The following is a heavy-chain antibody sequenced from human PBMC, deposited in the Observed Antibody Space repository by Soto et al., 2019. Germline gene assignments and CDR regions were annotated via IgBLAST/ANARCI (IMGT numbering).Heavy chain of an antibody. CDR2: ISGYNGNT. CDR1: GYTFSNYG. V-gene: IGHV1-18*01. CDR3: SRFIMVGGWFDPNYYHGMDV. J-gene: IGHJ6*02. D-gene: IGHD6-19*01. Sequence: QVQLVQSGAEVKKPGASVTVSCKTSGYTFSNYGINWVRQAPGQGLEWMGWISGYNGNTNYAQTVQGSVTMTTDTSAGTVYMEVRSLKSHDTTIYYCSRFIMVGGWFDPNYYHGMDVRGPGTTVTVSS.